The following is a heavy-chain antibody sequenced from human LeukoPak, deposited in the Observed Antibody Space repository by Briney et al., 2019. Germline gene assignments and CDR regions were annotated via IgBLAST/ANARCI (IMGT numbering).Heavy chain of an antibody. CDR1: GFTFSSYG. Sequence: PGGSLRLSCAASGFTFSSYGMHWVRQAPGKGLEWVAVISYDGSNKYYADSVKGRFTISRDNSKNTLYLQMNSLGAEDTAVYYCARDLTPLIQLWPRSVDYNYGMDVWGQGTTVTVSS. CDR2: ISYDGSNK. CDR3: ARDLTPLIQLWPRSVDYNYGMDV. J-gene: IGHJ6*02. V-gene: IGHV3-30*03. D-gene: IGHD5-24*01.